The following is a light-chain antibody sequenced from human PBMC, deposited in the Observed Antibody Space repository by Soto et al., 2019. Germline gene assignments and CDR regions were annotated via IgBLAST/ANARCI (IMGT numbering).Light chain of an antibody. CDR2: GAS. Sequence: EIVMTQSPATLSVSPGERATLSCRASQSVSSSLAWYQQKPGQAPRLLIYGASTRATGIPARFSGSGSGTEFTITISSLQSEDFAVYYCQQYNNWWTFGQGTKVEVK. CDR3: QQYNNWWT. CDR1: QSVSSS. V-gene: IGKV3-15*01. J-gene: IGKJ1*01.